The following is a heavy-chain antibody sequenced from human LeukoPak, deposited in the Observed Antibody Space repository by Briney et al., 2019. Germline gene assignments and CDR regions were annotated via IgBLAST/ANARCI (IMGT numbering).Heavy chain of an antibody. V-gene: IGHV3-9*01. CDR2: ISWNSGSI. D-gene: IGHD1-14*01. CDR3: AKDIATGNRLYYFDY. Sequence: GGSLRLSCAASGFTFDDYAMHWVRQAPGKGLEWVSGISWNSGSIGYADSVKGRSTISRDNAKNSLYLQMNSLRAEDTALYYCAKDIATGNRLYYFDYWGQGTLVTVSS. J-gene: IGHJ4*02. CDR1: GFTFDDYA.